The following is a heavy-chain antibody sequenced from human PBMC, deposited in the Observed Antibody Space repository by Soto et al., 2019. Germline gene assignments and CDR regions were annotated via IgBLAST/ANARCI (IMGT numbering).Heavy chain of an antibody. CDR2: IFHDGNT. Sequence: SETLSLTCAVSGASIGSGGWWSWVRQPPGKGLEWIAEIFHDGNTNYSPSLKSRVTISVDKSQNQFSLNVYSVTAADTAVYYCARHEGWTGPDQWGQGTLVTVAS. D-gene: IGHD2-8*02. J-gene: IGHJ5*02. CDR1: GASIGSGGW. V-gene: IGHV4-4*02. CDR3: ARHEGWTGPDQ.